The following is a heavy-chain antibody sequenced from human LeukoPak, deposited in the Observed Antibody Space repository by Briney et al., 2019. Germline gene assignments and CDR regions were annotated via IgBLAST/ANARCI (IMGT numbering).Heavy chain of an antibody. J-gene: IGHJ4*02. CDR2: ISDSGGST. CDR1: GFTFSSYA. CDR3: AKTNWGSVYFDY. V-gene: IGHV3-23*01. D-gene: IGHD7-27*01. Sequence: GGSLRLSCAASGFTFSSYAMSWVRQAPGKGLEWVSAISDSGGSTYYADSVKGRFTISRDNSKNTLYLQMNSLRAEDTAVYYCAKTNWGSVYFDYWGQGTLVTVSS.